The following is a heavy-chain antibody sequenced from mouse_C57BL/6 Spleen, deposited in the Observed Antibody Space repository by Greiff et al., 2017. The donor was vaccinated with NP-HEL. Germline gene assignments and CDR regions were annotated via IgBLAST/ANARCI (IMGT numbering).Heavy chain of an antibody. CDR1: GYTFTEYT. V-gene: IGHV1-62-2*01. CDR3: ARHEENGNSFDY. J-gene: IGHJ2*01. CDR2: FYPGSGSI. Sequence: QVQLKESGAEMVKPGASVKLSCKASGYTFTEYTIHWVKQRSGQGLEWIGWFYPGSGSIKYNEKFKDKATLTADKSSSTVYMELSRLTSEDSAVYFCARHEENGNSFDYWGQGTTLTVSS. D-gene: IGHD2-1*01.